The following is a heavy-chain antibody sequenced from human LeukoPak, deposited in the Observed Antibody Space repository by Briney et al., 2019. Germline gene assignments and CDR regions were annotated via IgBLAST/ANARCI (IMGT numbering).Heavy chain of an antibody. D-gene: IGHD3-10*01. V-gene: IGHV3-48*03. CDR3: ARGDYYGSGSYRFGFDY. CDR2: ISPRGDIT. CDR1: GFTFSSYV. Sequence: GGSLRLSCAASGFTFSSYVMHWVRQAPGKGLEWVSGISPRGDITYYADSVKGRFTISRDNAKNSLYLQMNGLRAEDTAVYYCARGDYYGSGSYRFGFDYWGQGTPVTVSS. J-gene: IGHJ4*02.